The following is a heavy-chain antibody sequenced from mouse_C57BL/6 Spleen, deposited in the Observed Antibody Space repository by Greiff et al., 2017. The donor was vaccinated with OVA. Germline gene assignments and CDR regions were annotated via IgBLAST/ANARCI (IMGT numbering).Heavy chain of an antibody. J-gene: IGHJ3*01. Sequence: VQLQQPGAELVMPGASVKLSCKASGYTFTSYWMHWVKQRPGQGLEWIGEIDPSDSYTNYNQKFKGKSTLTVDKSSSTAYMQLSSLTSEDSAVYYCAREGDGYSAYWGQGTLVTVSA. CDR1: GYTFTSYW. V-gene: IGHV1-69*01. CDR3: AREGDGYSAY. CDR2: IDPSDSYT. D-gene: IGHD2-3*01.